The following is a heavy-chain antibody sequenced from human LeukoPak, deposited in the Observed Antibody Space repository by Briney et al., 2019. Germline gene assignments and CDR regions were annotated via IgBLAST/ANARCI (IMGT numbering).Heavy chain of an antibody. CDR3: ARSTMVRGAMDAFDI. CDR2: IYYSGST. V-gene: IGHV4-39*07. J-gene: IGHJ3*02. D-gene: IGHD3-10*01. CDR1: GGSISSGRDY. Sequence: PSETLSLTCTVSGGSISSGRDYWGWIRQPPGKGLEWIGSIYYSGSTYYNPSLKSRVTISVDTSKNQFSLKLSSVTAADTAVYYCARSTMVRGAMDAFDIWGQGTMVTVSS.